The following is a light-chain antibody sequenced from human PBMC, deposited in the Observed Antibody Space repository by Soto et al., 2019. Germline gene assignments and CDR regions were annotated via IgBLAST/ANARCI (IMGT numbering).Light chain of an antibody. Sequence: EIVLTQSPGTLSLSPGERATLSCRASQSVSSSYLAWYQHKPGQAPRLLIYGASTRATGIPDRFSGRGSGTDFTLTISRLEPEDFAVYFCQQFGSPFTFGPGTKVDL. CDR1: QSVSSSY. CDR2: GAS. V-gene: IGKV3-20*01. CDR3: QQFGSPFT. J-gene: IGKJ3*01.